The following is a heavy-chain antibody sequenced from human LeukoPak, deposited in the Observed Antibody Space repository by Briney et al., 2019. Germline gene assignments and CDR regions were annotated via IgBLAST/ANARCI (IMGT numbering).Heavy chain of an antibody. CDR2: VYDSGSS. CDR1: GGSISSYY. CDR3: ARGMGTPAYYGMDV. J-gene: IGHJ6*02. V-gene: IGHV4-59*08. Sequence: PSETLSLTCTVSGGSISSYYWSWIRQPPGKRLEWIGYVYDSGSSSYNPSLKSRVTISADTSKNQFSLKLSSVTAVDTAVYYCARGMGTPAYYGMDVWGQGTTVSVSS. D-gene: IGHD4-23*01.